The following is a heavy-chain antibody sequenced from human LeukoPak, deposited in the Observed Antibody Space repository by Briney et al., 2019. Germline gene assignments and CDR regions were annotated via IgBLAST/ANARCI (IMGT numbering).Heavy chain of an antibody. CDR1: GDSISTSNSY. CDR3: ASLKRRYDSSGYYSN. J-gene: IGHJ4*02. Sequence: PSETLSLTCTVSGDSISTSNSYWGWIRQPSGKGLEWIGSIYYSGNTYYNASLKSRVTISVDTSKNQFSLKLSSVTAADTAVYYCASLKRRYDSSGYYSNWGQGTLVTVSS. D-gene: IGHD3-22*01. CDR2: IYYSGNT. V-gene: IGHV4-39*07.